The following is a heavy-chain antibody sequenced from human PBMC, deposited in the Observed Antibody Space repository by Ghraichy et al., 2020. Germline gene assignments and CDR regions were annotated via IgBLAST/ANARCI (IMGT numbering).Heavy chain of an antibody. D-gene: IGHD1-7*01. CDR1: GFSFRTYS. V-gene: IGHV3-48*01. Sequence: GGSLRLSCVASGFSFRTYSMNWVRQAPGEGLEWLGYISGSGNTIYYADSVKGRFTISRDNGQNSVYLEMSSLRADDTAVYYCTRDQDWYYRHYYFDYWGQGTLVTVSS. CDR2: ISGSGNTI. J-gene: IGHJ4*02. CDR3: TRDQDWYYRHYYFDY.